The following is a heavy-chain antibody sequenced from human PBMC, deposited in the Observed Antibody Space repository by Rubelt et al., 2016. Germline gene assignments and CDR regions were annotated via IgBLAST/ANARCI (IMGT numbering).Heavy chain of an antibody. CDR3: ARHPRNSNAFDI. D-gene: IGHD1-7*01. J-gene: IGHJ3*02. CDR2: IYYSGST. V-gene: IGHV4-39*01. Sequence: QLQLQESGPGLVKPSETLSLTCTVSGGSISSSSYYWGWIRQPPGKGLEWIGSIYYSGSTYYNPALRGGDHISGETSKNHFSLKLSSVTAADTAVYYCARHPRNSNAFDIWGQGTMVTVSS. CDR1: GGSISSSSYY.